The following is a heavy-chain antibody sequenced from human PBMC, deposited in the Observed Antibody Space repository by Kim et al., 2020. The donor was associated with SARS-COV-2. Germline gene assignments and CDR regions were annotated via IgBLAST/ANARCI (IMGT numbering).Heavy chain of an antibody. J-gene: IGHJ4*02. CDR3: ARDHSSSWSGEGDY. CDR2: IWYDGSNK. Sequence: GGSLRLSCAASGFTFSSYGMHWVRQAPGKGLEWVAVIWYDGSNKYYADSVKGRFTISRDNSKNTLYLQMNSLRAGDTAVYDCARDHSSSWSGEGDYWGQG. CDR1: GFTFSSYG. D-gene: IGHD6-13*01. V-gene: IGHV3-33*01.